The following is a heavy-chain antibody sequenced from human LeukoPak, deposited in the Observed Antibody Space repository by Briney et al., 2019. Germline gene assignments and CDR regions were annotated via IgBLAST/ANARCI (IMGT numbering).Heavy chain of an antibody. V-gene: IGHV3-23*01. J-gene: IGHJ3*02. CDR1: GFTSIAYA. CDR2: ISGGGVTT. Sequence: PGGSLRLSCVGSGFTSIAYALTWARQAPGKGLEWVSGISGGGVTTYYADSVKGRFTISRDNSKNTLYLQMNSLRAEDTAVYYCARVDDLDAFDIWGQGTMVTVSS. D-gene: IGHD2-2*03. CDR3: ARVDDLDAFDI.